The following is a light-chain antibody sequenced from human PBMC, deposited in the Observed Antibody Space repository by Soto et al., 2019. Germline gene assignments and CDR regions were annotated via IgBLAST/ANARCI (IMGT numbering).Light chain of an antibody. Sequence: DIQMTPSPSSLSASIGDNVTMTCQASQDITNYLNSYQQKAGKPPKLLIFDAFSLEEGVPSRFSGSGSGTDFTLSITSLRPEDLGTYYCQQAASLPQTFGPGTTVDVK. CDR1: QDITNY. J-gene: IGKJ3*01. CDR2: DAF. CDR3: QQAASLPQT. V-gene: IGKV1-33*01.